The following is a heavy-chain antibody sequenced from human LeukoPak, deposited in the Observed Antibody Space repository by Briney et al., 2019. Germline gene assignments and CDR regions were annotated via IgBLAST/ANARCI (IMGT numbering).Heavy chain of an antibody. D-gene: IGHD1-1*01. J-gene: IGHJ4*02. CDR2: ISYDGSNK. CDR3: ARERTTGTTPLDY. V-gene: IGHV3-30*03. Sequence: PGGSLRLSCAASGFTFSSYGMHWVRQAPGKGLEWVAVISYDGSNKYYADSVKGRFTISRDNSKNTLYLQMSSLRSEDTAVYYCARERTTGTTPLDYWGQGTLVTVSS. CDR1: GFTFSSYG.